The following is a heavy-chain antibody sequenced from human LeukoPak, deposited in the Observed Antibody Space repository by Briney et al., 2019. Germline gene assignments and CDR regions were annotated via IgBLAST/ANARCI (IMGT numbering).Heavy chain of an antibody. Sequence: SETLSLTCAVYGGSFSGYYWSWIRQPPGKGLEWIGEINHSGSTNYNPSLKSRVTISVDTSKNQFSLKLSSVTAADTAVYYCARGCPRPDILGYCWFDPWGQGTLVTVSS. D-gene: IGHD7-27*01. V-gene: IGHV4-34*01. CDR2: INHSGST. CDR3: ARGCPRPDILGYCWFDP. J-gene: IGHJ5*02. CDR1: GGSFSGYY.